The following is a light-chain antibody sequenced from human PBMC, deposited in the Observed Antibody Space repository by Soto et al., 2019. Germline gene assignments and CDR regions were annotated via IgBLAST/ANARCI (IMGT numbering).Light chain of an antibody. V-gene: IGLV2-14*03. CDR1: SSDVGGYNY. Sequence: QSALTQPASVSGSPGPPITISCTGTSSDVGGYNYVSWYQHHPGKAPKLIIYDVSNRPSGVSNRFSGSKSGNTASLIISGLQAEDEADYYCSSYTSSSTLSTYVFGTGTKVTVL. J-gene: IGLJ1*01. CDR2: DVS. CDR3: SSYTSSSTLSTYV.